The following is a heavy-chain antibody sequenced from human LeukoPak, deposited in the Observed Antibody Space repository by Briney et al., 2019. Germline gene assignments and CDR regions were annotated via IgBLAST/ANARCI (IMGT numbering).Heavy chain of an antibody. J-gene: IGHJ4*02. V-gene: IGHV3-7*03. CDR1: GFTFSRYW. Sequence: GGSLRLSCAASGFTFSRYWMSWVRQAPGKGLEWVANIKQDGSEKYYVDSVKGRFTISRDNAKKSVYLQMNSLRAEDTAVYYCAREGYGDHFLGTLGYWGQGTLVTVSS. CDR3: AREGYGDHFLGTLGY. D-gene: IGHD4-17*01. CDR2: IKQDGSEK.